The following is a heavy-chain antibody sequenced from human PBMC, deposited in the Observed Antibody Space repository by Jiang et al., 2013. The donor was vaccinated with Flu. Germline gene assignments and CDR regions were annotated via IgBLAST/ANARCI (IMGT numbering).Heavy chain of an antibody. CDR2: IYTSGST. V-gene: IGHV4-61*02. CDR3: ARDRVGFGELLGYFDY. Sequence: GSGLVKPSQTLSLTCTVSGGSISSGSYYWSWIRQPAGKGLEWIGRIYTSGSTNYNPSLKSRVTISVDTSKNQFSLKLSSVTAADTAVYYCARDRVGFGELLGYFDYWGQGTLVTVSS. J-gene: IGHJ4*02. CDR1: GGSISSGSYY. D-gene: IGHD3-10*01.